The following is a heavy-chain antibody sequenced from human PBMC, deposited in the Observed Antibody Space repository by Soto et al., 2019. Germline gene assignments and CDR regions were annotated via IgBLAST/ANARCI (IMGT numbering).Heavy chain of an antibody. CDR1: GYTFISYA. J-gene: IGHJ4*02. D-gene: IGHD2-15*01. CDR2: INAGNGDT. CDR3: AAGGRGSRY. Sequence: QVQLVQSGAEVKKPGASVKVSCKASGYTFISYAMHWVRQAPGHSLEWMGWINAGNGDTSYSQTFQGRVSFTTDTSASTAYMELRSLTSEDTAIYYCAAGGRGSRYWGQGTLVTVSS. V-gene: IGHV1-3*01.